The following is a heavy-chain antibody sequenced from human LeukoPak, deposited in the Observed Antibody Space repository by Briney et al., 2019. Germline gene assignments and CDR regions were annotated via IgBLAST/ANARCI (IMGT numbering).Heavy chain of an antibody. V-gene: IGHV1-58*02. D-gene: IGHD3-22*01. CDR3: AAVTNSSGYYYAPGY. CDR1: GFTFSSSA. Sequence: SVKVSCKASGFTFSSSAMQWVRQARGQRLEWIGWIVVGSGNTNYAQKFQERVTITRDMSTSTAYMELSSLRSEDTAVYYCAAVTNSSGYYYAPGYWGQGTLVTVSS. CDR2: IVVGSGNT. J-gene: IGHJ4*02.